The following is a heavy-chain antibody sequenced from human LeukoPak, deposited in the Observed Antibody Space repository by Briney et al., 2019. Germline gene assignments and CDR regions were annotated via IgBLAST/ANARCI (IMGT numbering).Heavy chain of an antibody. CDR2: INSDGSST. V-gene: IGHV3-74*01. J-gene: IGHJ4*02. D-gene: IGHD3-3*01. Sequence: PGGSLRLSCAASGFTFSSYWMHWVRQAPGKGLVRVSRINSDGSSTSYADSVKGRFTISRDNAKNTLYLQMNSLRAEDTAVYYCARVKSAHFDYWGQGTLVTVSS. CDR1: GFTFSSYW. CDR3: ARVKSAHFDY.